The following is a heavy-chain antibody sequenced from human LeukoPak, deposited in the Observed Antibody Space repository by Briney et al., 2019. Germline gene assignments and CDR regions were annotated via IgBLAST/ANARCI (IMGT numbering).Heavy chain of an antibody. Sequence: PGGSLRLSCAASGFTFSNFWMCWVRQAPGKGLEWVANINQDGSEKYYLDSVKGRFTISRGNAKNSHYLQLNSLRAEDTAVYHCARSSLGFFEYWGQGALVTVSS. J-gene: IGHJ4*02. CDR1: GFTFSNFW. CDR2: INQDGSEK. V-gene: IGHV3-7*05. CDR3: ARSSLGFFEY. D-gene: IGHD3-16*01.